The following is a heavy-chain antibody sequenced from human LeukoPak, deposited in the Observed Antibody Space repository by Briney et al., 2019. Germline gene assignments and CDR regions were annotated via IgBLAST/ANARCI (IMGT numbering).Heavy chain of an antibody. CDR1: GYTFIDSY. J-gene: IGHJ4*02. D-gene: IGHD6-19*01. V-gene: IGHV1-18*04. CDR3: ANGGDSSGWTYFDY. Sequence: GASVKVSCKTSGYTFIDSYIHWVRQAPGQGLEWMGWISAYNGNTNYAQKLQGRVTMTTDTSTSTAYMELRSLRSDDTAVYYCANGGDSSGWTYFDYWGQGTLVTVSS. CDR2: ISAYNGNT.